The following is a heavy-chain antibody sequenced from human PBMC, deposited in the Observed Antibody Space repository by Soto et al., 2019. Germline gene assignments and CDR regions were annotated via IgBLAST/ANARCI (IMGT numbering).Heavy chain of an antibody. Sequence: GASVKASCKXSGGTFSSYAISWVRQAPGQGLEWMGGIIPIFGTANYAQKFQGRVTITADKSTSTAYMELSSLRSEDTAVYYCARQLYSSSWYYAFDIWGQGTMVTVSS. CDR3: ARQLYSSSWYYAFDI. V-gene: IGHV1-69*06. J-gene: IGHJ3*02. D-gene: IGHD6-13*01. CDR1: GGTFSSYA. CDR2: IIPIFGTA.